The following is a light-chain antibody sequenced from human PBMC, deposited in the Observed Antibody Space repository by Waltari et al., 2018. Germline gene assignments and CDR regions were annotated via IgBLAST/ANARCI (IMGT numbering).Light chain of an antibody. J-gene: IGLJ1*01. V-gene: IGLV2-14*03. Sequence: QSALTQPASVSGSPGQSIPISCPGTSSAVGAYDYVSWYRQLPGKAPELMISDVSRRPSGISDRFSGSKSGDTASLTISGLQAEDEADYYCSSMISGGPLVFGSGTQVTVL. CDR1: SSAVGAYDY. CDR2: DVS. CDR3: SSMISGGPLV.